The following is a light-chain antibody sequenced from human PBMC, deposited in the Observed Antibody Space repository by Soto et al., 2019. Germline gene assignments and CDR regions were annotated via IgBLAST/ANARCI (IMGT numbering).Light chain of an antibody. Sequence: DIQMTQSPSSLSASVGDRVTITCRASQRVGSYLNWYQQKPGKAPTLLIYSASELQSGVSSRFSGSGSGTDFTPTIRNLQPEDFAVYYCQQSHNTPLTFGQGTKVEI. V-gene: IGKV1-39*01. CDR1: QRVGSY. CDR3: QQSHNTPLT. CDR2: SAS. J-gene: IGKJ1*01.